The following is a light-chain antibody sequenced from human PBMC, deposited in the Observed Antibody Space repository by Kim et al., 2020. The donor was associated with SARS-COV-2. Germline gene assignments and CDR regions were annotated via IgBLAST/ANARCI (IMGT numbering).Light chain of an antibody. Sequence: DIQMTQSPSSLSASVGDRVTITCRASQSISSCLYWYQQKPGKAPKLLIYAASSLQSGVPSRFSGSGSGTDFTLTISSLQPEDFATYYCQQSNSVPRTFGQGTKVDIK. J-gene: IGKJ1*01. CDR1: QSISSC. CDR2: AAS. CDR3: QQSNSVPRT. V-gene: IGKV1-39*01.